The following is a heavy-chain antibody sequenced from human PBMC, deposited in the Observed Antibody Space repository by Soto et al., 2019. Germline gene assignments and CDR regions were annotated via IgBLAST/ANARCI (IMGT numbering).Heavy chain of an antibody. D-gene: IGHD3-3*01. CDR3: ARDWSGPGNSAYYYYNMDV. V-gene: IGHV3-74*01. CDR2: INSDGSST. Sequence: EVQLVESGGGLVQPGGSLRLSCAASGFIFSNSWMHWVRQAPGKGLVWVSRINSDGSSTDYAGSVKGRFSISRDNAKDTRYLQMNSLRAEDTALYYCARDWSGPGNSAYYYYNMDVWGKGTTVTVSS. J-gene: IGHJ6*03. CDR1: GFIFSNSW.